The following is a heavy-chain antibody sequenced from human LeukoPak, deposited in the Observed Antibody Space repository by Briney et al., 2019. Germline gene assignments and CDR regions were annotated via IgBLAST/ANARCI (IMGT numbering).Heavy chain of an antibody. CDR1: VGTFNSYT. J-gene: IGHJ4*02. CDR3: ARDMGYCTGGSCYFDY. CDR2: IIPIFDST. D-gene: IGHD2-15*01. V-gene: IGHV1-69*13. Sequence: SVKLSCKASVGTFNSYTINWVRQAPGQGLEWGGEIIPIFDSTNYAQKFQGRVTIIADESTSTAYMELSSLRSEDTAVYYCARDMGYCTGGSCYFDYWGQGTLVTVSS.